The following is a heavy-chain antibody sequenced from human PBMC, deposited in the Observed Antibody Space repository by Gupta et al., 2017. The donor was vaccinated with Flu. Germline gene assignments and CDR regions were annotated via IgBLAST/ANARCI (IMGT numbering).Heavy chain of an antibody. CDR1: GGSIGAYY. V-gene: IGHV4-59*12. CDR3: TRSGRFDY. J-gene: IGHJ4*02. D-gene: IGHD3-10*01. CDR2: ILSSGNT. Sequence: LSLICSVSGGSIGAYYGNWIRQPPGKGLEWIGYILSSGNTSYNPSLRSRVTMSIDTSKNQLSLKLNSVTGADTAVYYCTRSGRFDYWGQGVLVAVSS.